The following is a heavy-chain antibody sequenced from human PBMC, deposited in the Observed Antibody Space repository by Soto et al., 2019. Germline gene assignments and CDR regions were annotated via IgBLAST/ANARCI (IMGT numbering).Heavy chain of an antibody. CDR1: GGFISSSSYY. Sequence: SETLSLTCTVSGGFISSSSYYWVWIRQPPGKGLEWIGSIYYSGSTYYNPSLKSRVTISVDTSKNQFSLKLSSVTAADTAVYYCARPRERSTVTTKEDAFDIWCQGTMVTVS. CDR2: IYYSGST. J-gene: IGHJ3*02. CDR3: ARPRERSTVTTKEDAFDI. V-gene: IGHV4-39*01. D-gene: IGHD4-17*01.